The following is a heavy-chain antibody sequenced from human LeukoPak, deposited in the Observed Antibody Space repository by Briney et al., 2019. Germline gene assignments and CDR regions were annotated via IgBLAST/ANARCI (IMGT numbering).Heavy chain of an antibody. CDR3: ARGYYYGSGTYYKT. CDR2: IYTSGST. V-gene: IGHV4-61*02. D-gene: IGHD3-10*01. CDR1: GGSISSGSYY. Sequence: TLSLTCTVSGGSISSGSYYWSWTRQPAGKGLEWIGRIYTSGSTNYNPSLNSRVTISVDTSKNQFSLKLNSVTAADTAVYYCARGYYYGSGTYYKTWGQGTLVTVSS. J-gene: IGHJ5*02.